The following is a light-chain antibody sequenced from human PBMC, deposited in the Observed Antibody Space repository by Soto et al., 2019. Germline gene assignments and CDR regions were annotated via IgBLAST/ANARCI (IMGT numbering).Light chain of an antibody. Sequence: DIQMTQSPSSLSASVGDRVTITCRASQSISSYLNWYQQKPGKAPNLLIYAASSLQSGVPSRFSGSGSGTDFTLTISSLQPEDFATYYCQQGRTFGQGTKVEIK. J-gene: IGKJ1*01. CDR2: AAS. CDR3: QQGRT. V-gene: IGKV1-39*01. CDR1: QSISSY.